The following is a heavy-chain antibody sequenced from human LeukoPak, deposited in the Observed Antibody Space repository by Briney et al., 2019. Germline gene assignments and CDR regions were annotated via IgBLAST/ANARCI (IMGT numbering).Heavy chain of an antibody. CDR3: VRQIIVPGTSQLRTFDA. CDR1: GYKFTSYW. Sequence: GESLKISCKASGYKFTSYWIAWVRQMPGHGLELMGSLYPLDFDKTYSPSFQGQVTMSADRSINTAYLQWSSLKASDTALYYCVRQIIVPGTSQLRTFDAWGQGTQVSVSS. D-gene: IGHD2-8*01. V-gene: IGHV5-51*01. J-gene: IGHJ4*02. CDR2: LYPLDFDK.